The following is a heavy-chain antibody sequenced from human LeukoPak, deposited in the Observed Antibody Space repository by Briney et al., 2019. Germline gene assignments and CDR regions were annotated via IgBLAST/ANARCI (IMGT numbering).Heavy chain of an antibody. J-gene: IGHJ4*02. CDR1: GYTFTGYY. CDR3: ARDLGDHEGGIPFDY. D-gene: IGHD1-26*01. Sequence: GASVKVSCKASGYTFTGYYMHWVRQAPGQGLEWMGWINPNSGGTNYAQKFQGRVTMTRDTSISTAYMELSRLRSDDTAVYYCARDLGDHEGGIPFDYWGQGTLVTVSS. V-gene: IGHV1-2*02. CDR2: INPNSGGT.